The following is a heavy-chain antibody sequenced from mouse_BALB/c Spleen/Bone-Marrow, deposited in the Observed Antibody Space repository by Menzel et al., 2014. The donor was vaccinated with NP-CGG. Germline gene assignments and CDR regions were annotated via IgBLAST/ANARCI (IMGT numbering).Heavy chain of an antibody. CDR3: ARLGYYGVMVY. CDR1: GFDFSRYW. V-gene: IGHV4-1*02. D-gene: IGHD1-1*01. Sequence: DVMLVESGGGLVQPGGSLKLSFAGSGFDFSRYWMSWVRQAPGKGLEWIGEINPDSRTINYTPSLKDKFIISRDNAKNTLYLQMSKVRSEDTALYYCARLGYYGVMVYWGQGTSVTVSS. CDR2: INPDSRTI. J-gene: IGHJ4*01.